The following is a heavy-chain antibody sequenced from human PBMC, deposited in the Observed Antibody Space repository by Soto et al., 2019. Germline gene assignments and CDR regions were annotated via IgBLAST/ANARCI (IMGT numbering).Heavy chain of an antibody. D-gene: IGHD3-10*01. CDR3: ARSSGSYYNYYYYYMDV. Sequence: PSETLSLTCPVSGGSISSYYWSWIRQPPGKGLEWIGYIYYSGSTNYNPSLKSRVTISVDTSKNQFSLKLSSVTAADTAVYYCARSSGSYYNYYYYYMDVWGKGTTVTVSS. V-gene: IGHV4-59*08. J-gene: IGHJ6*03. CDR2: IYYSGST. CDR1: GGSISSYY.